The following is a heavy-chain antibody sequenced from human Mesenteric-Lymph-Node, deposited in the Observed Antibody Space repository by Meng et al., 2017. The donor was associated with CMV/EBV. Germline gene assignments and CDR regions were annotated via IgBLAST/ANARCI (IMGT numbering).Heavy chain of an antibody. CDR3: AREIYAAAGILDS. D-gene: IGHD6-13*01. Sequence: SETLSLTCTVSAYSINSGYYWGWIRQPPGKGLEWIGSIYNSGTTYYNPPLKSRVTISVDTSKNQFSLKLNSVTAADTAVYYCAREIYAAAGILDSWGQGTLVTVSS. V-gene: IGHV4-38-2*02. J-gene: IGHJ4*02. CDR2: IYNSGTT. CDR1: AYSINSGYY.